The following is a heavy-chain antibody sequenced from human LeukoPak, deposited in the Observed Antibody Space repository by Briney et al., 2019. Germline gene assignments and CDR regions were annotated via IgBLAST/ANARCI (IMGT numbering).Heavy chain of an antibody. J-gene: IGHJ4*02. CDR3: AKLSYYYGSGSYGFDY. CDR1: GGSISSSNW. V-gene: IGHV4-4*02. Sequence: SETLSLTCAVSGGSISSSNWWSWVRQPPGKGLEWIGYIYYSGTTNYNPSLKSRVSMSVDTSKNQFSLKLSSVTAADTAVYYCAKLSYYYGSGSYGFDYWGQGTLVTVSS. CDR2: IYYSGTT. D-gene: IGHD3-10*01.